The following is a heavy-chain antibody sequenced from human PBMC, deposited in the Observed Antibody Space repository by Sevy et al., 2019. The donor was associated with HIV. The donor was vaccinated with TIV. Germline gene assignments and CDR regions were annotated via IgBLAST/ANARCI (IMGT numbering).Heavy chain of an antibody. CDR3: ARDLEVYGGWEQTSQGMDV. CDR1: GFTFSNYA. J-gene: IGHJ6*02. V-gene: IGHV3-30-3*01. D-gene: IGHD1-26*01. CDR2: ISYDGSNK. Sequence: GGSLRLSCAASGFTFSNYAMHWVRQAPSKGLEWVAVISYDGSNKYYAESVRGRFTISRDSSKNTLYLQMNSLRPEDTAVYYCARDLEVYGGWEQTSQGMDVWGQGTTVTVSS.